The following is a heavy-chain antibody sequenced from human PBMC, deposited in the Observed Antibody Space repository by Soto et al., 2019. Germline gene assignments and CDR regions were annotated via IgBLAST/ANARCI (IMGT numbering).Heavy chain of an antibody. V-gene: IGHV3-30*18. Sequence: GGSLRLSCAASGFTFSSYGMHWVRQAPGKGLEWVAVISYDGSNKYYADSVKGRFTISRDNSKNALYLQMNSLRAEDTAVYYCAKDLLDFWSGYDIYYGMDVWGQGTTVTVSS. D-gene: IGHD3-3*01. CDR2: ISYDGSNK. CDR1: GFTFSSYG. J-gene: IGHJ6*02. CDR3: AKDLLDFWSGYDIYYGMDV.